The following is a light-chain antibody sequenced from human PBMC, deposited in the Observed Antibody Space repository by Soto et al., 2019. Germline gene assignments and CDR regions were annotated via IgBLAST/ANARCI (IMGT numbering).Light chain of an antibody. Sequence: QSVLTQPPSASGTPGQRVTVSCSGSSSNIGSNTVSWFHHLPGTAPKLLIYSDNQRPSGVPDRFSGSRSGTSASLAISGLQSGDEADYYCATWDDGLSGWVFGGGTKL. CDR1: SSNIGSNT. J-gene: IGLJ3*02. CDR3: ATWDDGLSGWV. V-gene: IGLV1-44*01. CDR2: SDN.